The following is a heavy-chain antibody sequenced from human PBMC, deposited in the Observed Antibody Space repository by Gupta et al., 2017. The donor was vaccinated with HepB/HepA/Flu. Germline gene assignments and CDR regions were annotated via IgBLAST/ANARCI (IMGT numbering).Heavy chain of an antibody. CDR2: FNHSGST. CDR1: VASFSCYY. CDR3: ARIGVSFILEAQDAFDI. D-gene: IGHD2-8*01. V-gene: IGHV4-34*01. Sequence: VQLQQRGAGLFKLSETVSLTCRVYVASFSCYYWRWIRLPPGKGREWMGEFNHSGSTNYNPSLKSRVNISVNTSKNKFTLKLSSVTAADTAVYYCARIGVSFILEAQDAFDIWGQGTMVTVSS. J-gene: IGHJ3*02.